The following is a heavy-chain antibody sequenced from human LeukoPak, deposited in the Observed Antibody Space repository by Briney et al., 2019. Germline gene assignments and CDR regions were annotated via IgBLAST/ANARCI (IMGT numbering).Heavy chain of an antibody. CDR2: INPNSGGT. Sequence: GASVKVSCKASGYTFTGYYMHWVRQAPGQGLEWMGWINPNSGGTNYAQKFQGRVTITADKSTSTAYMELSSLRSEDTAVYYCARRYCPATAICTYYYYYYMDVWGKGTTVTVSS. CDR3: ARRYCPATAICTYYYYYYMDV. CDR1: GYTFTGYY. J-gene: IGHJ6*03. D-gene: IGHD2-21*02. V-gene: IGHV1-2*02.